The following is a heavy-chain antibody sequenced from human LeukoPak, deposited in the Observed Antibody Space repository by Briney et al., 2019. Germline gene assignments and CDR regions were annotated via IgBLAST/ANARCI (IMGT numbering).Heavy chain of an antibody. CDR2: MNPNSGNT. CDR1: GYTFTSYA. CDR3: AREDSSSWYAAFDI. V-gene: IGHV1-8*02. D-gene: IGHD6-13*01. J-gene: IGHJ3*02. Sequence: GASVKVSCKASGYTFTSYAISWVRQATGQGLEWMGWMNPNSGNTGYAQKFQGRVTMTRNTSISTAYMELSSLRSEDTAVYYCAREDSSSWYAAFDIWGQGTMVTVSS.